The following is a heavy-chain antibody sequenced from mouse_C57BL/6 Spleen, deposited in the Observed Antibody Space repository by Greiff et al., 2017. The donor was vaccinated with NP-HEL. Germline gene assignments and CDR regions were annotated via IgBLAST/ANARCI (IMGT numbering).Heavy chain of an antibody. CDR1: GYAFTNYL. CDR3: ARSYYYGSSHRDY. J-gene: IGHJ4*01. D-gene: IGHD1-1*01. V-gene: IGHV1-54*01. CDR2: INPGSGGT. Sequence: QVQLQQSGAELVRPGTSVKVSCKASGYAFTNYLLEWVKQRPGQGLEWIGVINPGSGGTNYNEKFKGKATLTADKSSSTAYMQLSSLTSEDSAVYFCARSYYYGSSHRDYWGQGTSVTVSS.